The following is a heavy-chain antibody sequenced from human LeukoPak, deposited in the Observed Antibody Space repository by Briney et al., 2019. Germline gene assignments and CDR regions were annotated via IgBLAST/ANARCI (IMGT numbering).Heavy chain of an antibody. CDR1: GFTFSSYS. D-gene: IGHD2-15*01. CDR3: ARSCSGGSCSNY. CDR2: ISSSSSYI. Sequence: GGSLRLSCAASGFTFSSYSMNWVRQAPGKGLEWVSSISSSSSYIYYADSVKGRFTISRDNAKNSLYLQMNSLRAEDTAVYYCARSCSGGSCSNYWGQGTLVTVSS. V-gene: IGHV3-21*01. J-gene: IGHJ4*02.